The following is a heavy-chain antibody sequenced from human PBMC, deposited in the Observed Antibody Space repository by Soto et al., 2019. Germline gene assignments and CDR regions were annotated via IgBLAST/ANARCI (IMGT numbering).Heavy chain of an antibody. CDR2: ISYDGSNT. CDR3: AKDLSRQLWTPFDY. J-gene: IGHJ4*02. V-gene: IGHV3-30*18. CDR1: GFTFSRYG. Sequence: GGSLRLSCAASGFTFSRYGMHWVRQAPGKGLEWVAVISYDGSNTYYADSVKGGFTISRDNSKNTLYLQMNSLRAEDTALYYCAKDLSRQLWTPFDYWGQGTLVTVSS. D-gene: IGHD5-18*01.